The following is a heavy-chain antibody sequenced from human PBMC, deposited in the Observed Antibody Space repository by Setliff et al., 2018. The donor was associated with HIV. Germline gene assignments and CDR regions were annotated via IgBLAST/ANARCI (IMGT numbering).Heavy chain of an antibody. Sequence: SETLSLTCTVSGGSISNYYWSWIRQSPEKGLEWIGYIHYSGSTNYDPSLKSRVTISLDASKNQFSLKLSSVTAADTAVYYCARDYSPPNHVPGAFDIWAKGQWSSSPQ. CDR1: GGSISNYY. CDR3: ARDYSPPNHVPGAFDI. D-gene: IGHD2-15*01. CDR2: IHYSGST. J-gene: IGHJ3*02. V-gene: IGHV4-59*01.